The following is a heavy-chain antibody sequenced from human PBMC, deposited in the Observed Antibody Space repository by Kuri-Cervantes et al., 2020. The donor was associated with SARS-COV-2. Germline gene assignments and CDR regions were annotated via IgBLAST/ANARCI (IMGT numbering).Heavy chain of an antibody. CDR2: IYHSGST. Sequence: SETLSLTCTVSGGSISSSSYYWGWIRQPPGKGLEWIGSIYHSGSTYYNPSLKSRVTISVDTSKNQFSLKLSSVTAADTAVYYCARASRIQLWLYDAFDIWGQGTMVTVSS. CDR3: ARASRIQLWLYDAFDI. V-gene: IGHV4-39*07. J-gene: IGHJ3*02. D-gene: IGHD5-18*01. CDR1: GGSISSSSYY.